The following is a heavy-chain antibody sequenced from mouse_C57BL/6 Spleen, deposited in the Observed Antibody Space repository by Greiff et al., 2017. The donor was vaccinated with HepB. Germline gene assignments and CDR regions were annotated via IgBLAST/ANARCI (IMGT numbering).Heavy chain of an antibody. J-gene: IGHJ2*01. Sequence: EVQGVESGGDLVKPGGSLKLSCAASGFTFSSYGMSWVRQTPDKRLEWVATISSGGSYTYYPDSVKGRFTISRDNAKNTLYLQMSSLKSEDTAMYYCARHEAPGYFDYWGQGTTLTVSS. CDR1: GFTFSSYG. CDR2: ISSGGSYT. V-gene: IGHV5-6*01. CDR3: ARHEAPGYFDY. D-gene: IGHD3-2*02.